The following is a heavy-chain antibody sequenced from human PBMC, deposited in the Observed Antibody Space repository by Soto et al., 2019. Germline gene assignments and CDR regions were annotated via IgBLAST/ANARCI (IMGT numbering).Heavy chain of an antibody. CDR2: MNPNSGNT. Sequence: QVQLVQSGAEVKKPGASVKVSCKASGYTFTSYDINWVRQATGQGLEWMGWMNPNSGNTGSAQKFQGRVTMTRNTSITTAYMELSSLRSEDTAVYYCARKRRDSSSWYTWFDPWGQGTLVTVSS. CDR1: GYTFTSYD. CDR3: ARKRRDSSSWYTWFDP. V-gene: IGHV1-8*01. J-gene: IGHJ5*02. D-gene: IGHD6-13*01.